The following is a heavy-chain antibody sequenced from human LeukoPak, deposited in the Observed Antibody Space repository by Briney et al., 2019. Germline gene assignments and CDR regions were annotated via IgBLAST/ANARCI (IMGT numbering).Heavy chain of an antibody. V-gene: IGHV1-8*03. J-gene: IGHJ3*02. CDR3: ARPYYFGTDAFDI. Sequence: ASVKVSCKASGYTFTSYDINWVRQATGQGLEWMGWMNPNSGNTGYAQKFQGRVTITRNTSISTAYMELSSLRSEDTAVYYCARPYYFGTDAFDIWGQGTMVTVSS. CDR1: GYTFTSYD. D-gene: IGHD3-10*01. CDR2: MNPNSGNT.